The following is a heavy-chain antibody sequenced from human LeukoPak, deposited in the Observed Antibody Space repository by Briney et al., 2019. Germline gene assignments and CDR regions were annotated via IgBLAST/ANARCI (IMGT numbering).Heavy chain of an antibody. J-gene: IGHJ4*02. CDR2: IRSKTDGGTI. CDR3: TTDRTMKGY. D-gene: IGHD3-22*01. V-gene: IGHV3-15*01. Sequence: PGGSLRLPCAASGFTFSNAWMAWVRQAPGKGLEWVGRIRSKTDGGTIDYAAPVKDRFTISRDDSKNTLYLQMNSLEIEDTAVYFCTTDRTMKGYWGQGTLVTVSS. CDR1: GFTFSNAW.